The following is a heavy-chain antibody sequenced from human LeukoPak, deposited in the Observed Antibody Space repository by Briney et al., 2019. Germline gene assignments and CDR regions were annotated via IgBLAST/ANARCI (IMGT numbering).Heavy chain of an antibody. CDR2: IYYSGST. V-gene: IGHV4-59*08. CDR3: ASLGIAAAGSHYYGMDA. Sequence: PSETLSLTCTVSGGSISSYYWSWIRQPPGKGLEWIGYIYYSGSTNYNPSLKSRVTISVDTSKNQFSLKLSSVTAADTAVYYCASLGIAAAGSHYYGMDAWGQGTTVTVSS. D-gene: IGHD6-13*01. J-gene: IGHJ6*02. CDR1: GGSISSYY.